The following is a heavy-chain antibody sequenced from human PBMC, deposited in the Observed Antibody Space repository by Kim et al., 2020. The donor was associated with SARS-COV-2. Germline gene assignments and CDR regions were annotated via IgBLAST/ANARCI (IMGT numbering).Heavy chain of an antibody. CDR1: GFTFSSYG. J-gene: IGHJ6*02. V-gene: IGHV3-30*03. CDR2: ISYDGSNK. CDR3: ARGPRTYGMDV. Sequence: GGSLRLSCAASGFTFSSYGMHWVRQAPGKGLEWVAVISYDGSNKYYADSVKGRFTISRDNSKNTLYLQMNSLRAEDTAVYYCARGPRTYGMDVWGQGTTVTVSS.